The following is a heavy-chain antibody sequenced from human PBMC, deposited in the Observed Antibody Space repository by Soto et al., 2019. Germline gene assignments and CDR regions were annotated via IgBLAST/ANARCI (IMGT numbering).Heavy chain of an antibody. J-gene: IGHJ6*02. D-gene: IGHD3-22*01. CDR3: ARVSSDYYGMDV. Sequence: QVQLVASGGGVVQPGRSLRLSCVASESMFGSYGLYWVRQAPGKGLEWVAVIWYDGSIKHYADSVKGRFTISRDNSKNTLQLQMNSPRAEDTAVYYGARVSSDYYGMDVWGQGTAVIVSS. CDR2: IWYDGSIK. V-gene: IGHV3-33*01. CDR1: ESMFGSYG.